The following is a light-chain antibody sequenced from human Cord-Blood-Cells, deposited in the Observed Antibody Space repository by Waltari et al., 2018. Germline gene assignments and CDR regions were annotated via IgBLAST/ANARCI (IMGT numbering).Light chain of an antibody. CDR3: CSYAGSSTVV. J-gene: IGLJ2*01. CDR1: SSDVGSYNL. V-gene: IGLV2-23*02. Sequence: QSALTQPASVSGSPGQSITISCTGTSSDVGSYNLVSWYQQHPGKAPKLMIYEVIKRPSGVSNRFSGSKACNTASLTISGLQAEDEADYYCCSYAGSSTVVFGGGTKLTVL. CDR2: EVI.